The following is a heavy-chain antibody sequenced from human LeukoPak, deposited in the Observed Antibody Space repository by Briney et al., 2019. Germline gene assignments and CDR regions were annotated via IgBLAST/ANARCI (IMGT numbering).Heavy chain of an antibody. V-gene: IGHV1-69*04. CDR1: GGTFSSYA. Sequence: AASVKVSCKASGGTFSSYAISWVRQAPGQGLEWMGRIIPILGIANYAQKFQGRVTITADKSTSTAYMELSSLRSEDTAVYYCARDISELLSAFDIWGQGTMVTVSS. CDR2: IIPILGIA. D-gene: IGHD1-26*01. J-gene: IGHJ3*02. CDR3: ARDISELLSAFDI.